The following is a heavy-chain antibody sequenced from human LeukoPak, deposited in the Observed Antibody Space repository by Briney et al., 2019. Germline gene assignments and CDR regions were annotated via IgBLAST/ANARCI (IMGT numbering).Heavy chain of an antibody. Sequence: GGSLRLSCAASGCTFSSYAMSWVRQAPGKGLEWVSAISGSGGSIYYADSVKGRFTISRDNSKNTLYLQMNSLRAEDTAVYYCAKALYSSGWYLFDYWGQGTLVTVSS. CDR1: GCTFSSYA. CDR3: AKALYSSGWYLFDY. CDR2: ISGSGGSI. J-gene: IGHJ4*02. D-gene: IGHD6-19*01. V-gene: IGHV3-23*01.